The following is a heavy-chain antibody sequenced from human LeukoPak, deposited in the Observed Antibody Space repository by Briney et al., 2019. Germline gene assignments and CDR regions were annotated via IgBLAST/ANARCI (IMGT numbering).Heavy chain of an antibody. CDR3: ARDRVVVPAAVAGLGY. D-gene: IGHD2-2*01. CDR1: GSTFSSYS. J-gene: IGHJ4*02. Sequence: GGSLRLSCAASGSTFSSYSMNWVRQAPGKGLEWVSSISSSSSYIYYADSVKGRFTISRDNAKNSLYLQMNSLRAEDTAVYYCARDRVVVPAAVAGLGYWGQGTLVTVSS. CDR2: ISSSSSYI. V-gene: IGHV3-21*01.